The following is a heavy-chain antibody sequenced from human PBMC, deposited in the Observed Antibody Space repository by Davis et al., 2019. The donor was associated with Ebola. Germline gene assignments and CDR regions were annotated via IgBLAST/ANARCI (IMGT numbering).Heavy chain of an antibody. CDR3: ARTTGTTSGWFDP. J-gene: IGHJ5*02. D-gene: IGHD1-1*01. CDR1: GFTFSSYA. CDR2: ISYDGSNK. Sequence: GESLKISCAASGFTFSSYAMHWVRQAPGKGLEWVAVISYDGSNKYYADSVKGRFTISRDNSKNTLYLQMNSLRAEDTAVYYCARTTGTTSGWFDPWGQGTLVTVSS. V-gene: IGHV3-30-3*01.